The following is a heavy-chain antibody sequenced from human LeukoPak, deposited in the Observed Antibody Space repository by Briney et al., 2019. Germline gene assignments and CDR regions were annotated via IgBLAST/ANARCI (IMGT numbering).Heavy chain of an antibody. CDR2: IYSGGTT. Sequence: PGGSLRLSCAASGFTFSSYEMNWVRQAPGKGLEWVSLIYSGGTTYYADSVKGRFTISRDNSKNTVHLQMNNLRAEDTAMYFCARRLYIVRGAFEIWGQGTMVTVSS. V-gene: IGHV3-53*01. CDR1: GFTFSSYE. D-gene: IGHD2/OR15-2a*01. CDR3: ARRLYIVRGAFEI. J-gene: IGHJ3*02.